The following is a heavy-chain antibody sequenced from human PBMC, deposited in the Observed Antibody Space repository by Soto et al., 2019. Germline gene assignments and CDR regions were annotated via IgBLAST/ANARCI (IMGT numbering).Heavy chain of an antibody. CDR1: GGSISSYY. Sequence: TSETLSLTCTVSGGSISSYYWSWIRQPAGKGLEWIGRIYTSGSTNYNPSLKSRVTMSVDTSKNQFSLKLSSVTAADTAVYYCAVWRAGGKAAAGHPYGMDVWGQGTTVTVSS. D-gene: IGHD6-13*01. CDR3: AVWRAGGKAAAGHPYGMDV. V-gene: IGHV4-4*07. CDR2: IYTSGST. J-gene: IGHJ6*02.